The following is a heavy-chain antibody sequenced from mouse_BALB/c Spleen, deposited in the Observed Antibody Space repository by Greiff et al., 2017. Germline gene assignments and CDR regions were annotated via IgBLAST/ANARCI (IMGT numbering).Heavy chain of an antibody. J-gene: IGHJ3*01. V-gene: IGHV5-15*02. Sequence: DVHLVESGGGLVQPGGSGKLSCAASGFTFSDYGMAWVRQAPGKGPEWVAFISNLAYSIYYADTVTGRFTISRENAKNTLYLEMSSLRSEDTAMYYCARDSYGSSYGTWFAYWGQGTLVTVSA. D-gene: IGHD1-1*01. CDR3: ARDSYGSSYGTWFAY. CDR2: ISNLAYSI. CDR1: GFTFSDYG.